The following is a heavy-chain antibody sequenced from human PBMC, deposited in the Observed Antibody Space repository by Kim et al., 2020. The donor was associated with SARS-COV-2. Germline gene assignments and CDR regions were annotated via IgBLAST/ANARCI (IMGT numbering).Heavy chain of an antibody. J-gene: IGHJ4*02. V-gene: IGHV4-39*01. CDR1: GGSISSSSYH. CDR2: IYYSGST. CDR3: ARHGGSSFTHFDY. D-gene: IGHD6-13*01. Sequence: SETLSLTCTVSGGSISSSSYHWDWIRQPPGKGLEWIGSIYYSGSTYYNPSLKSRVTISVDTPQNQFSLKLSSVTAADTAVYYFARHGGSSFTHFDYCGQG.